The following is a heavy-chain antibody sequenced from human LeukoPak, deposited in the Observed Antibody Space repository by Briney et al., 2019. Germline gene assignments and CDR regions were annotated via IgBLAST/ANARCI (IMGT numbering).Heavy chain of an antibody. D-gene: IGHD4-17*01. CDR1: GGSFSIYY. CDR3: GPTTVTRAFDY. Sequence: SETLSLTCTVSGGSFSIYYWSWIRQPAGKGLEWIGRIYTSGSTNYNPSLKSRVTMSVDTSKNQFSLKLSSVTAADTAVYARGPTTVTRAFDYWGQGTLVTVSS. V-gene: IGHV4-4*07. CDR2: IYTSGST. J-gene: IGHJ4*02.